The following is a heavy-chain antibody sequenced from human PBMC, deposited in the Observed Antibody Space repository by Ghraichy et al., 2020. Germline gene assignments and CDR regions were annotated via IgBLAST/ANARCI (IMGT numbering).Heavy chain of an antibody. CDR2: INSDGSST. CDR1: GFTFSSYW. J-gene: IGHJ4*02. CDR3: ARGSGAPGVFDY. Sequence: GESLNISCAASGFTFSSYWMHWVRQAPGKGLVWVSRINSDGSSTSYADSVKGRFTISRDDAKNTLFLQMNSLRAEDTAVYYCARGSGAPGVFDYWGQGTLVTVSS. V-gene: IGHV3-74*01. D-gene: IGHD1-26*01.